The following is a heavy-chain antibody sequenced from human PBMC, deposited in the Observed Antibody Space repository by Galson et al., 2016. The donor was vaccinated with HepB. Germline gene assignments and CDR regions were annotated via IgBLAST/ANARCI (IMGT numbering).Heavy chain of an antibody. CDR3: ARSREYFGSGSYLDY. J-gene: IGHJ4*02. CDR2: TWFDGNYK. Sequence: SLRLSCAASGFNFISYGMHWVRQAPGKGLEWVAVTWFDGNYKDYAESVKGRITVSRDNTKNTLSLQLDSLRAEGTAVYHCARSREYFGSGSYLDYWGQGTLVIVSS. CDR1: GFNFISYG. V-gene: IGHV3-33*01. D-gene: IGHD3-10*01.